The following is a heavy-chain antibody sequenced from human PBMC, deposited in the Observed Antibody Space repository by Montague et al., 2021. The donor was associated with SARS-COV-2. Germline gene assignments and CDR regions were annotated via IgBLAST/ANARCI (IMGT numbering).Heavy chain of an antibody. CDR1: GGSINNYY. D-gene: IGHD5-12*01. CDR2: ISEIGST. Sequence: SETLSLTCTVSGGSINNYYWGWIRQPPGKALEYIAYISEIGSTHRNPALKSRVTISVDPSRNQFYLDVKSVTAADTAVYYCARLQGGRRLMDYWGQGTLVTVSS. V-gene: IGHV4-59*01. J-gene: IGHJ4*02. CDR3: ARLQGGRRLMDY.